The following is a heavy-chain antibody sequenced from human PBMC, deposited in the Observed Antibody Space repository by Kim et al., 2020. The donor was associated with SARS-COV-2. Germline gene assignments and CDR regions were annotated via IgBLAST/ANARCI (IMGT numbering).Heavy chain of an antibody. Sequence: SRVTISVDTSKNQFSLKLSSVTAADTAVYYCARAGHIVVVTAIKADAFDIWGQGTMVTVSS. J-gene: IGHJ3*02. V-gene: IGHV4-31*02. CDR3: ARAGHIVVVTAIKADAFDI. D-gene: IGHD2-21*02.